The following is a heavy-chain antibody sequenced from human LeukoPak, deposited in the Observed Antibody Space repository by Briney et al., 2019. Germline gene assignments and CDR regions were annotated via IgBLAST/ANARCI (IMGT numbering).Heavy chain of an antibody. CDR2: ISDSGNT. J-gene: IGHJ4*02. D-gene: IGHD2-21*01. CDR1: GFTLSSYA. V-gene: IGHV3-23*01. Sequence: PGGSLRLSCAASGFTLSSYAMSWVRQAPGKGLEWVSAISDSGNTYHADSVKGRFTLSRDSPKNTLFLQMNRLRPEDAAVYYCAKAPVTTCRGAYCYPFDYWGQGTLVTVSS. CDR3: AKAPVTTCRGAYCYPFDY.